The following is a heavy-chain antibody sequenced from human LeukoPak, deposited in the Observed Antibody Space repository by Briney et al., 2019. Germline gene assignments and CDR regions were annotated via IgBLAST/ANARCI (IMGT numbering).Heavy chain of an antibody. Sequence: TSETLSLTCTVSGGSISSSSYYWGWIRQPPGKGLEWIGSIYYSGSTYYNPFLKSRVTVSVDTSKNQFSLKLSSVTAADTAVYYCARAPSHYYYDSSGYSQRFDPWGQGTLVTVSS. J-gene: IGHJ5*02. CDR2: IYYSGST. CDR1: GGSISSSSYY. D-gene: IGHD3-22*01. CDR3: ARAPSHYYYDSSGYSQRFDP. V-gene: IGHV4-39*01.